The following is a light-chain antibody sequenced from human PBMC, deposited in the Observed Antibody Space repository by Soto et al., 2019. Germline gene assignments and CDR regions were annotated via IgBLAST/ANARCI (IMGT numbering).Light chain of an antibody. CDR1: QGISSY. CDR2: AAS. Sequence: DIQLTQSPSFLSASVGDRFTITCRASQGISSYLAWYQQKPGKAPKLXXYAASTLQSGVPSRFSGSGSGTDFTLTISSLQSEDFAVYYGQQYNNWLTWTFGQGTKVDIK. CDR3: QQYNNWLTWT. V-gene: IGKV1-9*01. J-gene: IGKJ1*01.